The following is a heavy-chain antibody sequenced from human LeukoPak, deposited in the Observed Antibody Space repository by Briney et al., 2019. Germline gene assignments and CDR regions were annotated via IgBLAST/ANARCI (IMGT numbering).Heavy chain of an antibody. Sequence: PSETLSLTCAVYGGSFSGYYWSWIRQPPGKGLEWLGEINHSGSTNYNPSLKSRVPISVDTSKNQSSLTLSPVTGSGPAWYYCSRRITYNYGSELGGADNLFDPWGQGTLVTVSS. CDR2: INHSGST. J-gene: IGHJ5*02. V-gene: IGHV4-34*01. D-gene: IGHD3-10*01. CDR3: SRRITYNYGSELGGADNLFDP. CDR1: GGSFSGYY.